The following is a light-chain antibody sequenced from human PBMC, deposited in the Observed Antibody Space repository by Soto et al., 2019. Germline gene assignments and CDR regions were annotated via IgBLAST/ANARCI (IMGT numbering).Light chain of an antibody. Sequence: QSVLTQPPSASGTPGQRVTISCSGSSSNIGGQAANWYQQLPGKAPKLLMYTNDQRPAGVPDRFSGSKSGTSASLAISGLQSEDEDDYYCAVWDDSLNSWVFGGGTKLTVL. J-gene: IGLJ3*02. CDR3: AVWDDSLNSWV. CDR2: TND. V-gene: IGLV1-44*01. CDR1: SSNIGGQA.